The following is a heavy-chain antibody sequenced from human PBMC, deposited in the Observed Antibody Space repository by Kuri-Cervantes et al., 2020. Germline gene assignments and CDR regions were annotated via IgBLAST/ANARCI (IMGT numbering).Heavy chain of an antibody. V-gene: IGHV1-69*13. Sequence: SVKVPCKASGGTFSSYAISWVRQAPGQGLEWMGGIIPIFGTANYSQKVQGRVTITADESTSTAYMELSSLRSEDTAVYYCAGGDYYGSGSYTVGYWGQGTLVTVSS. J-gene: IGHJ4*02. CDR1: GGTFSSYA. CDR2: IIPIFGTA. CDR3: AGGDYYGSGSYTVGY. D-gene: IGHD3-10*01.